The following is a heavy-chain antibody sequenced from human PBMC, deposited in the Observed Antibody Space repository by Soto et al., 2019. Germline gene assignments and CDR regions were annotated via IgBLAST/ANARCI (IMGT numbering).Heavy chain of an antibody. CDR1: GFTVSSNY. D-gene: IGHD4-17*01. V-gene: IGHV3-53*04. J-gene: IGHJ3*02. CDR2: IYSGGST. Sequence: GGSLRLSCAASGFTVSSNYMSWVRQAPGKGLEWVSVIYSGGSTYYADSVKGRFTISRHNSKNTLYLQMNSLRAEDTAVYYCARGREDYGDLWGAFDIWGQGTMVTVSS. CDR3: ARGREDYGDLWGAFDI.